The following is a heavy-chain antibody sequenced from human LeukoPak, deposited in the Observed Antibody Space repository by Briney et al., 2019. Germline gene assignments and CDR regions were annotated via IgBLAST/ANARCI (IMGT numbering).Heavy chain of an antibody. CDR3: ARDPGYSYGRRYDAFDI. J-gene: IGHJ3*02. Sequence: SETLSLTCTVSGGSISSYYWSWIRQPPGKGLEWIGFIYYSGSTNYNPSLKSRVTISVDTSKNQFSLKLSSVTAADTAVYYCARDPGYSYGRRYDAFDIWGQGTMVTVSS. V-gene: IGHV4-59*12. D-gene: IGHD5-18*01. CDR1: GGSISSYY. CDR2: IYYSGST.